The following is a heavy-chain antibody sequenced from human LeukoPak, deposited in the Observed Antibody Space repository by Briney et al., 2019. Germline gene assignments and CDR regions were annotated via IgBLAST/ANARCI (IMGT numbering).Heavy chain of an antibody. D-gene: IGHD2-2*01. V-gene: IGHV4-59*01. CDR1: GGSISSYY. CDR2: IYYSGST. Sequence: SETLSLTCTVSGGSISSYYWSWTRQPPGKGLEWIGYIYYSGSTNYNPSLKSRVTISVDTSKNQFSLKLSSVTAADTAVYYCARGQVVPASNWFDPWGQGTLVTVSS. CDR3: ARGQVVPASNWFDP. J-gene: IGHJ5*02.